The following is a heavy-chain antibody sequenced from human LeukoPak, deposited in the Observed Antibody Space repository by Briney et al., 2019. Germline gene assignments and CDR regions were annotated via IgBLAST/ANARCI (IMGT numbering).Heavy chain of an antibody. CDR2: INHSGST. V-gene: IGHV4-34*01. J-gene: IGHJ5*02. CDR3: ARGRGIAARPHWFDP. Sequence: SETLSLTCAVYGGSLSGYYWSWIRQPPGKGLEWIGEINHSGSTNYNPSLKSRVTIAVDTSKNQFSLKLSSVTAADTAVYYCARGRGIAARPHWFDPWGQGTLVTVSS. CDR1: GGSLSGYY. D-gene: IGHD6-6*01.